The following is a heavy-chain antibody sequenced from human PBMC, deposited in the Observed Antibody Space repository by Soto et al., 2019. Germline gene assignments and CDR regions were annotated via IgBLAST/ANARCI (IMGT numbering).Heavy chain of an antibody. V-gene: IGHV3-23*01. Sequence: GGSLRLSCAASGFSFGSYALSWVRQAPGKGLEWVSTISGSDGKTFYADSVKGRFSTSRDTSQSTLYLQMNSLRADDTAMYYSARWSYLDYWGQGTRVTVSS. J-gene: IGHJ4*02. D-gene: IGHD3-3*01. CDR2: ISGSDGKT. CDR3: ARWSYLDY. CDR1: GFSFGSYA.